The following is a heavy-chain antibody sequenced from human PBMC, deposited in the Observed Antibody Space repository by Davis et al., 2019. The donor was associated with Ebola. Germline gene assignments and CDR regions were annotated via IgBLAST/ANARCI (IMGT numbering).Heavy chain of an antibody. D-gene: IGHD2-2*01. V-gene: IGHV3-73*01. CDR2: IRSKANSYAT. CDR1: GFTFSDHY. J-gene: IGHJ6*02. CDR3: TMNIPAAMGGMDV. Sequence: GESLKISCAASGFTFSDHYMDWVRQAPGKGLEWVGRIRSKANSYATAYAASVKGRFTISRDDSKNTAYLQMNSLKTEDTAVYYCTMNIPAAMGGMDVWGQGTTVTVSS.